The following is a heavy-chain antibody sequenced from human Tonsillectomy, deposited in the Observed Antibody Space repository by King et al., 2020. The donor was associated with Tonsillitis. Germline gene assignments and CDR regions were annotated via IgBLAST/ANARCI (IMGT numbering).Heavy chain of an antibody. CDR1: GFTFSKYW. CDR2: IHSDGSRT. Sequence: VQLVESGGGLVQPGGSLRLSCAASGFTFSKYWMHWVRQAPGKGLVWVSRIHSDGSRTNYADSVMGRFTISRDNAKKTLYLQMKSLRAEDTAVYYCATLTGGATPPFDYWGQGTLVTVSS. J-gene: IGHJ4*02. D-gene: IGHD1-26*01. V-gene: IGHV3-74*01. CDR3: ATLTGGATPPFDY.